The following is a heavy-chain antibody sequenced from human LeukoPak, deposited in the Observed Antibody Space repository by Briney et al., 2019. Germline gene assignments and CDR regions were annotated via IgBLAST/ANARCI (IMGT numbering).Heavy chain of an antibody. CDR3: ARSDSSGYYYCFQH. D-gene: IGHD3-22*01. J-gene: IGHJ1*01. CDR1: GDSVSGNSAA. Sequence: SQTLSLTCAISGDSVSGNSAAWNWIRQSPSRGPEWLGRTYYRSKWYNDYAVSVKSRITINPDTSKNQFSLQLNSVTPEDTAVYYCARSDSSGYYYCFQHWGQGTLVTVSS. CDR2: TYYRSKWYN. V-gene: IGHV6-1*01.